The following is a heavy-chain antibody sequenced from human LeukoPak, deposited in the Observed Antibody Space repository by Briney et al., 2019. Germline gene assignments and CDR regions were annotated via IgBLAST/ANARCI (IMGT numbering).Heavy chain of an antibody. CDR3: ASSLLGSSGWPESEYFHH. CDR2: IRYDGSNR. CDR1: GFTFTNYG. J-gene: IGHJ1*01. V-gene: IGHV3-30*02. D-gene: IGHD6-19*01. Sequence: GGSLRLSCVESGFTFTNYGMHWVRQAPGKGLEWVAFIRYDGSNRYYADSIKGRFTISRDNSKNTVYLQMNSLRAEDTAVYYCASSLLGSSGWPESEYFHHWGQGTLVTVST.